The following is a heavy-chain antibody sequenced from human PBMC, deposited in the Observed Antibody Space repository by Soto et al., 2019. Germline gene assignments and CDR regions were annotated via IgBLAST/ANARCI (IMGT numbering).Heavy chain of an antibody. CDR3: ARGNQYYDFWSGYYVWDY. CDR2: IIPILGIA. Sequence: SVKVSCKASVGTFSSYTISWVRQAPGQGLEWMGRIIPILGIANYAQKFQGRVTITADKSTSTAYMELSSLRSEDTAVYYCARGNQYYDFWSGYYVWDYWGQGTLVTVSS. CDR1: VGTFSSYT. J-gene: IGHJ4*02. V-gene: IGHV1-69*02. D-gene: IGHD3-3*01.